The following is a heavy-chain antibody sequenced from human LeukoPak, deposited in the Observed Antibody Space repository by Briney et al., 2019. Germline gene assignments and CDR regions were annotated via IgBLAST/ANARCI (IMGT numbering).Heavy chain of an antibody. Sequence: SETLSLTCTVSGDSISSYYWSWIRQPPGKGLEWVGYIYYSGSTNYNPSLKSRVTISVDTSKNQFSLKLSSVTAADTAVYYCARVSYDSSGLDFDYWGQGTLVTVSS. D-gene: IGHD3-22*01. J-gene: IGHJ4*02. CDR3: ARVSYDSSGLDFDY. CDR2: IYYSGST. V-gene: IGHV4-59*01. CDR1: GDSISSYY.